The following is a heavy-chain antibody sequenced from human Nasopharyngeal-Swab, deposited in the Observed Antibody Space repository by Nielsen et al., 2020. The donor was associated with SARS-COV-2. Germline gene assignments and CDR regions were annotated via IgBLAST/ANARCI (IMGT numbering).Heavy chain of an antibody. CDR2: IYGGGFVT. CDR3: ASARGSFDY. J-gene: IGHJ4*02. V-gene: IGHV3-23*03. Sequence: VRQAPGKGLEWVTLIYGGGFVTHYVDSVKGRFTVSRDDSGGTLSLQMNSLRVDDTAVYYCASARGSFDYWGQGAVVTVSS.